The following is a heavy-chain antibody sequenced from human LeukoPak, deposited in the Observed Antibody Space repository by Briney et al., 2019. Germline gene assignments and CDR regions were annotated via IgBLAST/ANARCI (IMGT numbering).Heavy chain of an antibody. Sequence: PSETLSLTCAVSGGSISSGGYSWSWIRQPPGKGLEWIGYIYHSGSTYYNPSLKSRVTISVDRSKNQFSLKLSSVTAADTAVYYCARDNGSGYTKGYEHYYYYLDVWGKGTTVTVSS. V-gene: IGHV4-30-2*01. CDR3: ARDNGSGYTKGYEHYYYYLDV. J-gene: IGHJ6*03. D-gene: IGHD3-3*02. CDR1: GGSISSGGYS. CDR2: IYHSGST.